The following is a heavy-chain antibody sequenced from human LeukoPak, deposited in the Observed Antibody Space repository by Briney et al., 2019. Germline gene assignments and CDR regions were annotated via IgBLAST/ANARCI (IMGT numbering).Heavy chain of an antibody. CDR2: IYYSGST. CDR1: GGSISSSSYY. D-gene: IGHD6-13*01. V-gene: IGHV4-39*07. J-gene: IGHJ4*02. Sequence: SETLSLTCTVSGGSISSSSYYWGWIRQPPGKGLEWIGSIYYSGSTYYNPSLKSRVTISVDTSKNQFSLKLSSVTAADTAVYYCARVPLGSSWFQVLVHFDYWGQGTLVTVSS. CDR3: ARVPLGSSWFQVLVHFDY.